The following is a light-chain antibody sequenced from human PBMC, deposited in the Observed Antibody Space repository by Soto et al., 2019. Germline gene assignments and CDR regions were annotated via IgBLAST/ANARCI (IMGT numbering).Light chain of an antibody. CDR3: QQYVSTPWT. J-gene: IGKJ1*01. V-gene: IGKV3-20*01. CDR2: GAS. CDR1: QSVSNNY. Sequence: EIVLTQSPGTLSLSPGERATLSCRASQSVSNNYLAWYQQKPGQAPRLLIYGASSRATGIPDRFSGSGSGPDFTLTISRLEPEDFAVYYCQQYVSTPWTFGQGTKVEIK.